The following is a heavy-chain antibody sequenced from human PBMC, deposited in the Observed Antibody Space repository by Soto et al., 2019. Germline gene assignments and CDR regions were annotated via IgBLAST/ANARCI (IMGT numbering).Heavy chain of an antibody. Sequence: ASVKVTRKASGYTFTGHYMHWVRQAPGQGLEWMGWINPNSGGTNYAQKFQGRVTMTRDTSISTAYMELSRLRSDDTAVYYCARVIAAAGKLANAEYFQHWGQGTLVTVSS. D-gene: IGHD6-13*01. V-gene: IGHV1-2*02. CDR3: ARVIAAAGKLANAEYFQH. J-gene: IGHJ1*01. CDR2: INPNSGGT. CDR1: GYTFTGHY.